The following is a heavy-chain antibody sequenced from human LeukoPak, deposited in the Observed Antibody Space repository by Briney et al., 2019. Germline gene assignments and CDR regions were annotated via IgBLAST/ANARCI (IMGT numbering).Heavy chain of an antibody. CDR1: GGSFSGYY. V-gene: IGHV4-34*01. Sequence: SETLSLTCAVFGGSFSGYYWSWIRQPPGKELEWIGEINHSGSTNYNPSLKSRVTISVDTSKNQFSLKLSSVTTADTSVYYCASVVVVAATSRAEYFQHWGQSTLVTVSS. CDR3: ASVVVVAATSRAEYFQH. D-gene: IGHD2-15*01. J-gene: IGHJ1*01. CDR2: INHSGST.